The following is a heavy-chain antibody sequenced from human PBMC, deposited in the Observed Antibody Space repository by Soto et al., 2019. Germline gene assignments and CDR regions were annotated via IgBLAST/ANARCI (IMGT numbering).Heavy chain of an antibody. Sequence: ASVKVSCKASGYAFTSYYMHCVRQAPGQGLEWMGIINPSGGSTSYAQKFQGRVTMTRDTSTSTVYMELSSLRSEDTAVYYCARVRSQRAYYYDSSGSWFDPWGQGTLVTVSS. J-gene: IGHJ5*02. D-gene: IGHD3-22*01. CDR3: ARVRSQRAYYYDSSGSWFDP. CDR1: GYAFTSYY. V-gene: IGHV1-46*01. CDR2: INPSGGST.